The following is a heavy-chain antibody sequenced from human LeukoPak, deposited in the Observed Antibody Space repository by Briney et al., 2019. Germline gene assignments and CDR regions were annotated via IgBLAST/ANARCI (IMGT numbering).Heavy chain of an antibody. CDR1: GGSISSGSYY. CDR2: IYTSGST. Sequence: PSETLSLTCTVSGGSISSGSYYWSWIRQPAGKGLEWIGRIYTSGSTNYNPSLKSRVTISVDTSKNQFSLKLSSVTAADTAVYYCARLYGDYEGPGYWGQGTLVTVSS. D-gene: IGHD4-17*01. V-gene: IGHV4-61*02. J-gene: IGHJ4*02. CDR3: ARLYGDYEGPGY.